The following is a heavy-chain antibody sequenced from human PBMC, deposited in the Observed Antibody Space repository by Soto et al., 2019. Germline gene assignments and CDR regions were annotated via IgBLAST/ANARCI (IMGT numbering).Heavy chain of an antibody. CDR3: TTEPAAAGPTQLFQH. D-gene: IGHD6-13*01. Sequence: GGSLRLSCAASGFTFSNAWMNWVRQAPGKGLEWVGRIKSKTDGGTTDYAAPVKGRFTISRDDSKNTLYLQMNSLKTEDTAVYYCTTEPAAAGPTQLFQHWGQGTLVTVSS. V-gene: IGHV3-15*07. J-gene: IGHJ1*01. CDR1: GFTFSNAW. CDR2: IKSKTDGGTT.